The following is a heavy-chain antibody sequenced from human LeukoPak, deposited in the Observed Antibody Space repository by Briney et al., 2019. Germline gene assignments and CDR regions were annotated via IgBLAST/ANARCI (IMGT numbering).Heavy chain of an antibody. V-gene: IGHV5-51*01. CDR3: ARFQSTDYDSSGPTLDAFDI. Sequence: GESLKISCRGSGYSFTSYWIGWVRQMPGEGLEWMGIIYPGDSDTRYSPSFQGQVTISADKSISTAYLQWSSLKASDTAMYYCARFQSTDYDSSGPTLDAFDIWGQGTMVTVSS. J-gene: IGHJ3*02. CDR2: IYPGDSDT. CDR1: GYSFTSYW. D-gene: IGHD3-22*01.